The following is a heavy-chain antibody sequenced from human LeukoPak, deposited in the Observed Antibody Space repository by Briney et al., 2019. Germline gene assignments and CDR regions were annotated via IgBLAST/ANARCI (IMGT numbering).Heavy chain of an antibody. Sequence: AGPLSLTCAVSSYSISSGYYWGWIRQPPGTGLEWIGHFYHSGNTSHNPSLRSRFTISVDTSRNQFALKLSSVTAADTAVYFCARLGVGATLFDVWGQGTLVTVSS. J-gene: IGHJ4*02. D-gene: IGHD1-26*01. CDR3: ARLGVGATLFDV. CDR1: SYSISSGYY. CDR2: FYHSGNT. V-gene: IGHV4-38-2*01.